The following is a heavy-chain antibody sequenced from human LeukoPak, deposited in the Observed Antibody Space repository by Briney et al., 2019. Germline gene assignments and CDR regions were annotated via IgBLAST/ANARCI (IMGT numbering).Heavy chain of an antibody. Sequence: SETLSLTCTVSGGSISSYYWGWIRQPAGKGLEWIGRIYTSGSTNYNPSLKSRVTMSVDTSKNQFSLKLSSVTAADTAVYYCARGITGTTGANYYYYHMDVWGKGITVTVSS. V-gene: IGHV4-4*07. CDR3: ARGITGTTGANYYYYHMDV. CDR2: IYTSGST. CDR1: GGSISSYY. D-gene: IGHD1-7*01. J-gene: IGHJ6*03.